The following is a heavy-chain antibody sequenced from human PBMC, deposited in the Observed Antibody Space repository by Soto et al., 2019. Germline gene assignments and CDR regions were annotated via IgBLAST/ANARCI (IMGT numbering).Heavy chain of an antibody. Sequence: QVQLQQSGPGLVKPSQTLSLTCAISGDSVSTNSAAWNWIRQSPSRGLEWLGRTYYTSRWYNDYTASVKSRITINADTSKNQFSLHLDSVTPEDTAVYYCARDLYNTYGRGYFDSWGQGTLVTVSS. CDR3: ARDLYNTYGRGYFDS. V-gene: IGHV6-1*01. CDR2: TYYTSRWYN. D-gene: IGHD4-17*01. CDR1: GDSVSTNSAA. J-gene: IGHJ4*02.